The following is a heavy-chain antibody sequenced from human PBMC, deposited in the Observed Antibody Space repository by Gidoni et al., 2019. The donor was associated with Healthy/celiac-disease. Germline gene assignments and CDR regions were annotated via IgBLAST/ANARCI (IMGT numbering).Heavy chain of an antibody. V-gene: IGHV3-48*03. D-gene: IGHD3-16*01. CDR2: IISSVSTI. CDR3: AREGGGKRVWGGGTYGDY. J-gene: IGHJ4*02. Sequence: EVQLVESGGGLVQPGGSLSLSCAASGFTFRSYEMNWVRQAPGKGLEWVSYIISSVSTIYYADSVKGRFTISRDNAKNSLYLQMNSVMAEDTAVYYCAREGGGKRVWGGGTYGDYWGQGTLVTVSS. CDR1: GFTFRSYE.